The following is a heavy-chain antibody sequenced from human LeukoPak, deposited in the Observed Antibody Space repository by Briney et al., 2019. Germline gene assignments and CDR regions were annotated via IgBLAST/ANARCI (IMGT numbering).Heavy chain of an antibody. CDR3: ARHARSNRSRVKYNWFDP. J-gene: IGHJ5*02. V-gene: IGHV5-51*01. CDR2: IYPGDSDT. CDR1: GYSFTSYW. D-gene: IGHD6-13*01. Sequence: GESLKISCKCSGYSFTSYWIGWVRQMPGKGLEWMGIIYPGDSDTRYSPSFQGQVTISADKSISTAYLQWSSLKASDTAMYYCARHARSNRSRVKYNWFDPWGQGTLVTVSS.